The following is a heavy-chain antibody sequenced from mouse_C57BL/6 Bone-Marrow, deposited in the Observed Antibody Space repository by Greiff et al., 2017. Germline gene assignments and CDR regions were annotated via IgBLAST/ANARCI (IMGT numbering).Heavy chain of an antibody. CDR1: GYTFTSYW. V-gene: IGHV1-69*01. CDR3: ARRDYGSSYWYFDV. D-gene: IGHD1-1*01. Sequence: QVQLQQPGAELVMPGASVKLSCKASGYTFTSYWMHWVKQRPGQGLEWIGAIDPSDSYTNYNQKFKGKSTLTVDKSSSTAYMQLSSLTSEDSAVYYCARRDYGSSYWYFDVWGTGTTVTVSS. J-gene: IGHJ1*03. CDR2: IDPSDSYT.